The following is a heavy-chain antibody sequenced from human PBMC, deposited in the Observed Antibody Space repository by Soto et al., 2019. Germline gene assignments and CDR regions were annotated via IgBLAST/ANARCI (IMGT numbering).Heavy chain of an antibody. CDR2: INHSGST. CDR3: ARDKSTGLFDY. D-gene: IGHD2-8*02. Sequence: QVQLQQWGAGLLKPSETLSLTCAVYGGSFSGYYWTWIRQPPGTGLEWIGEINHSGSTNYNPSLKSRVTISVDTSTIQFSLKLTSVTAADTAVYSCARDKSTGLFDYWGQGTLVTVSS. V-gene: IGHV4-34*01. CDR1: GGSFSGYY. J-gene: IGHJ4*02.